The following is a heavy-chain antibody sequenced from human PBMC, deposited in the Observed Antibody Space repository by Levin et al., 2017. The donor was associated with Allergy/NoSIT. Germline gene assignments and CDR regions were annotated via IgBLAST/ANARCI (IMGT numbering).Heavy chain of an antibody. CDR2: IYYTGNT. V-gene: IGHV4-59*08. Sequence: SQTLSLTCAVSGGSISNYYWNWLRPPPGKGLEWIGYIYYTGNTNYNPSLKSRVTISIDTSKNQFSLRMSSVTAADTAVYYCARVPTSRGYTGDGDFDYWGQGTLVTVSS. CDR1: GGSISNYY. J-gene: IGHJ4*02. CDR3: ARVPTSRGYTGDGDFDY. D-gene: IGHD5-12*01.